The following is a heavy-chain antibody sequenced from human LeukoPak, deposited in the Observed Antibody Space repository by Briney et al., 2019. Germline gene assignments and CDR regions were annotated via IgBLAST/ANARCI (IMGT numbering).Heavy chain of an antibody. CDR3: ARASGWPNNWFDP. CDR1: GYTFTSYD. Sequence: GASVKVSCKASGYTFTSYDINRVRQATGQGLEWMGWMNPNSGNTGYAQKFQGRVTMTRNTSISTAYMELSSLRSEDTAVYYCARASGWPNNWFDPWGQGTLVTVSS. J-gene: IGHJ5*02. V-gene: IGHV1-8*01. D-gene: IGHD6-19*01. CDR2: MNPNSGNT.